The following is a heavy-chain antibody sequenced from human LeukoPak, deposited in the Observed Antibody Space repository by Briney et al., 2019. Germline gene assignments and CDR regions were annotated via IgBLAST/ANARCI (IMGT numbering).Heavy chain of an antibody. CDR2: IYYSGST. V-gene: IGHV4-59*12. Sequence: SETLSLTCTVSGGSISSYYWSWIRQPPGKGLEWIGYIYYSGSTNYSPSLKSRVTISVDTSNNQFSLKLSSVTAADTAVYYCAKDRGSITAAGYGMDVWGQGTTVTVSS. CDR1: GGSISSYY. CDR3: AKDRGSITAAGYGMDV. J-gene: IGHJ6*02. D-gene: IGHD6-13*01.